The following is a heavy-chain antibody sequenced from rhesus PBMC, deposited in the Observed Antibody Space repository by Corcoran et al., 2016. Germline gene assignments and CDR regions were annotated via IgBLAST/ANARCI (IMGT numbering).Heavy chain of an antibody. Sequence: QVQLQESGPELVKPSETLSLTCAVSGGSISSNYWSWIRPPPGKGLEWIGYIGGSSGSTNYNPSLKSRVTISTDTSKNQFSLKLSSVTAADTAVYYCARVVYGSYHVWGPGVLVTVSS. CDR2: IGGSSGST. V-gene: IGHV4-165*01. CDR1: GGSISSNY. D-gene: IGHD4-4*01. J-gene: IGHJ5-1*01. CDR3: ARVVYGSYHV.